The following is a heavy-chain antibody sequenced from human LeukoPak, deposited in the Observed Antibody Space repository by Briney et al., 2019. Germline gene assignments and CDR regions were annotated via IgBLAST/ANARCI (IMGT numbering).Heavy chain of an antibody. J-gene: IGHJ4*02. CDR3: ARDLATVYYFDY. CDR2: ISCSGSAI. Sequence: GGSLRLSCVASGFTFSSYEMNWVRQAPGKGLEWVSYISCSGSAIYQADSVKGRFTISRDNAKNSLYLQMNSLRAEDTAVYYCARDLATVYYFDYWGQGTLVTVSS. CDR1: GFTFSSYE. V-gene: IGHV3-48*03. D-gene: IGHD5-12*01.